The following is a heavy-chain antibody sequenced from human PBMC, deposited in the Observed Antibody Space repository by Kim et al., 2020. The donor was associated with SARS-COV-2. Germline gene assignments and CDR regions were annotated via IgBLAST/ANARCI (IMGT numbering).Heavy chain of an antibody. CDR3: ARHVGVRSAWFDP. D-gene: IGHD3-10*01. CDR1: GGSISSYY. Sequence: SETLSLTCTVSGGSISSYYWSWIRQPPGKGLEWIGYIYYSGSTNYNPSLKSRVTISVDTSKNQFSLKLSSVTAADTAVYYCARHVGVRSAWFDPWGQGTLVTVSS. CDR2: IYYSGST. V-gene: IGHV4-59*08. J-gene: IGHJ5*02.